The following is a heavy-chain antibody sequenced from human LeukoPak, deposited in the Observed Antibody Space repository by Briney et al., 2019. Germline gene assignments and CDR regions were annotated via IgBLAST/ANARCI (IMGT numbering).Heavy chain of an antibody. D-gene: IGHD3-10*01. CDR3: ARAKYYYGSGSYWGYYYYYMDV. CDR1: GGSFSGYY. Sequence: ASETLSLTCAVYGGSFSGYYWSWIRQPPGKGLEWIGEINHSGSTNYNPSLKSRVTISVDTSKNQFSLKLSSVTAADTAVYYCARAKYYYGSGSYWGYYYYYMDVWGKGTTVTISS. J-gene: IGHJ6*03. CDR2: INHSGST. V-gene: IGHV4-34*01.